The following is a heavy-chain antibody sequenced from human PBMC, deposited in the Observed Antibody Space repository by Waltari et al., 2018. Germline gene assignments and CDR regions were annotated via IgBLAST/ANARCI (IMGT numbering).Heavy chain of an antibody. CDR1: GFTFSSYA. V-gene: IGHV3-23*01. J-gene: IGHJ5*02. D-gene: IGHD3-22*01. CDR3: AKGGITMIVARNWFDP. Sequence: EVQLLESGGGLVQPGGSLRLSCAASGFTFSSYAMSWVRQAPGKGLEWVSAISGSGGSTYYAASGKGRFTISRDNSKNTLYLQMNSLRAEDTAVYYCAKGGITMIVARNWFDPWGQGTLVTVSS. CDR2: ISGSGGST.